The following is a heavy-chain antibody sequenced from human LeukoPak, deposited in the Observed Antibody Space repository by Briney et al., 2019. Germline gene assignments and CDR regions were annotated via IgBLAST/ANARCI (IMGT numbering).Heavy chain of an antibody. J-gene: IGHJ5*02. Sequence: GGSLRLSCAASGFTFSSYAMSWVRQAPGKGLEWVSAISGSGGSTYYADSVKGRFTISRDNSKNTLYLQMNSLRAEDTAVYYCASSPVYYYDSSGSVGWFDPWGQGTLVTVSS. CDR2: ISGSGGST. V-gene: IGHV3-23*01. CDR1: GFTFSSYA. D-gene: IGHD3-22*01. CDR3: ASSPVYYYDSSGSVGWFDP.